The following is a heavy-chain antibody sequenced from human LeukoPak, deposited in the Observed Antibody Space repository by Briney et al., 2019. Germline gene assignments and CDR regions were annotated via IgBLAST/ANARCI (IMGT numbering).Heavy chain of an antibody. Sequence: GESLKISCKGSGYRFTSYWIGWVRQAPGQGLEWMGWINPNSGGTNYAQKFQGRVTMTRDTSISTAYMELSRLRSDDTAVYYCARVRPHYYGAGSWLFPWGQGTLVTVSS. V-gene: IGHV1-2*02. CDR2: INPNSGGT. CDR3: ARVRPHYYGAGSWLFP. D-gene: IGHD3-10*01. J-gene: IGHJ5*02. CDR1: GYRFTSYW.